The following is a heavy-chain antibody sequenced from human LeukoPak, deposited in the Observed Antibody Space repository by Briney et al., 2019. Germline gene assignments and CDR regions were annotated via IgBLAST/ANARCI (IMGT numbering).Heavy chain of an antibody. Sequence: SETLSLTCTVSGGSIGSYYWSWIRQPPGKGLEWIGYIYYSGSTNYNPSLKSRVTISVDTSKNQFSLKLSSVTAADTAVYYCARQEVGGSGSYSDFDYWGQGTLVTVSS. J-gene: IGHJ4*02. CDR3: ARQEVGGSGSYSDFDY. CDR2: IYYSGST. CDR1: GGSIGSYY. V-gene: IGHV4-59*01. D-gene: IGHD1-26*01.